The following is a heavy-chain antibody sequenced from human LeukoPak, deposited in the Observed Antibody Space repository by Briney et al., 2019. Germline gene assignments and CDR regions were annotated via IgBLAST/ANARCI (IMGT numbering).Heavy chain of an antibody. D-gene: IGHD6-19*01. J-gene: IGHJ4*02. V-gene: IGHV3-33*06. CDR2: IWYDGTNK. Sequence: GGSLRLSCAASGFTFSSCGMHWVRQAPGKGLEWVAVIWYDGTNKYYADSVKGRFTISRDNSKNTQYLQMNSLRVEDTAVYYCANQRLDSSGWYLHYWGQGNLVTVSS. CDR3: ANQRLDSSGWYLHY. CDR1: GFTFSSCG.